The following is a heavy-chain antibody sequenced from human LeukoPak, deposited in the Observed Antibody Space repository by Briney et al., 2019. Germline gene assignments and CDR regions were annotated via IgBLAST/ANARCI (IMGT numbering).Heavy chain of an antibody. J-gene: IGHJ4*02. D-gene: IGHD5-18*01. CDR3: AKDMSEYSYGPFDY. Sequence: GGSLRLSCAASGFTFNDYAMHWVRQVPGKGLEWVSLISWDDGSTYYADSVKGRFTISRDNSRNSLYLQMNSLRPEDTALYYCAKDMSEYSYGPFDYWGLGTLVTVSS. CDR2: ISWDDGST. V-gene: IGHV3-43D*03. CDR1: GFTFNDYA.